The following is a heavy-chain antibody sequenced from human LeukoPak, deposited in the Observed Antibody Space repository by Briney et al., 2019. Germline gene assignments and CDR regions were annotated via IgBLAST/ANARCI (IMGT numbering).Heavy chain of an antibody. CDR3: AKDMGVAADNGMDV. D-gene: IGHD2-2*01. J-gene: IGHJ6*02. Sequence: PGGSLRLSCAASGFTSDDYGMHWVRQAPGKGLEWVALITGKGSNTYYADSVKGRFTISRDNSKNSLYLQMNSLRTEDTAFYYCAKDMGVAADNGMDVWGQGTTVTVSS. V-gene: IGHV3-43*02. CDR1: GFTSDDYG. CDR2: ITGKGSNT.